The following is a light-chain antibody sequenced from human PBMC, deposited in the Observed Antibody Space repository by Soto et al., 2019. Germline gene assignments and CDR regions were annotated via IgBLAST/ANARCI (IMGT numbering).Light chain of an antibody. V-gene: IGLV2-14*01. J-gene: IGLJ1*01. Sequence: QSALAQPASVSGSVGQSITISCTGTSSDVGGYDFVSWYQHHPGKAPKLIIYEVRTQPSGVSDRFSGSKSGNTASLTISGLQAEDEADYYCSSYTSDWGVFGTGTKVTVL. CDR2: EVR. CDR3: SSYTSDWGV. CDR1: SSDVGGYDF.